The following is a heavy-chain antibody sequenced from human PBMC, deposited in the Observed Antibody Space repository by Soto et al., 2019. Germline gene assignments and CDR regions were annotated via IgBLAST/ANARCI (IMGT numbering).Heavy chain of an antibody. CDR1: GGSFSGYY. Sequence: SETLSLTCAVYGGSFSGYYWSWIRQPPGKGLEWIGEINHSGSTNYNPSLKSRVTISVDTSKNQFSLKLSFVTAADTAVYYCASLYCSSTSCLEGYGMDVWGQGTTVTVSS. CDR3: ASLYCSSTSCLEGYGMDV. CDR2: INHSGST. D-gene: IGHD2-2*01. J-gene: IGHJ6*02. V-gene: IGHV4-34*01.